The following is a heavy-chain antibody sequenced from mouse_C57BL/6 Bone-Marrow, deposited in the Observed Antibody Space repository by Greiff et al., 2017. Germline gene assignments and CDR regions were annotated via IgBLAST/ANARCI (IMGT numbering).Heavy chain of an antibody. CDR3: ARVRVYYGSSSPYYFDY. CDR2: ISSGSSTI. J-gene: IGHJ2*01. Sequence: EVKLVESGGGLVKPGGSLKLSCAASGFTFSDYGMHWVRQAPEKGLEWVAYISSGSSTIYYAAKVKGRFTISRDNAKNTLFLQMTSLRSEDTAMYYCARVRVYYGSSSPYYFDYWGQGTTLTVSS. CDR1: GFTFSDYG. D-gene: IGHD1-1*01. V-gene: IGHV5-17*01.